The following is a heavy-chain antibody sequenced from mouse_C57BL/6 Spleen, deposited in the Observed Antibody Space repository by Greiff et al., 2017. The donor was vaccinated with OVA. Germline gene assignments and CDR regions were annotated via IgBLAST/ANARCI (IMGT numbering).Heavy chain of an antibody. CDR3: ARSDSMDY. Sequence: VQLQQSGPELVKPGASVKISCKASGYAFSSSWMNWVKQRPGKGLEWIGRIYPGDGDTNYNGKFKGKATLTADKASSTAYMQLISLTSEDSAVYFCARSDSMDYWGQGTSVTVSS. J-gene: IGHJ4*01. V-gene: IGHV1-82*01. CDR2: IYPGDGDT. D-gene: IGHD2-4*01. CDR1: GYAFSSSW.